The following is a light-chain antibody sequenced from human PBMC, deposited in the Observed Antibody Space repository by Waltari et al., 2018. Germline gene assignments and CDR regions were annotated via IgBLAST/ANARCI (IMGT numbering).Light chain of an antibody. J-gene: IGKJ4*01. CDR3: QQYNSYSLLT. Sequence: DIRMTQSPSTQPASAGNRVSISCRASQSISKWLAGYHQKPGKAPTSLIYEASTLQSGVPSRFSGTGSGTDFTRTIISLQPDDFATYYCQQYNSYSLLTFGGGTKVEIK. CDR1: QSISKW. CDR2: EAS. V-gene: IGKV1-5*03.